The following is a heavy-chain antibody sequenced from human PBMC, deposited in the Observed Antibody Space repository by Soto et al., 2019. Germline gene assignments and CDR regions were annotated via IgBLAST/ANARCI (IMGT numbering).Heavy chain of an antibody. CDR2: IIPIFGTA. CDR1: GGTFSSYA. J-gene: IGHJ4*02. CDR3: ARSVWSPWYFDY. Sequence: QVQLVQSGAEVKKPGSSVKVSCKASGGTFSSYAISWVRQAPGQGLEWMGGIIPIFGTANYAQKFQGRVTIXAXXSTSTAYMELSSLRSEDTAVYYCARSVWSPWYFDYWGQGTLVTVSS. V-gene: IGHV1-69*12. D-gene: IGHD3-16*01.